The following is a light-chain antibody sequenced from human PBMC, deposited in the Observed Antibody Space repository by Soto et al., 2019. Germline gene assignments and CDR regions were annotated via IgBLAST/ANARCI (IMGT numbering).Light chain of an antibody. CDR3: SSHAGSNDRWV. V-gene: IGLV2-8*01. CDR2: EVN. CDR1: SSDIGAYNY. Sequence: QSALTQPPSASGSPGQSVTISCTGTSSDIGAYNYVSWYQQHPGKAPKIMSHEVNNRPSGVPDRFYGPKSGNTTSLPVSGFQAEDEADYYCSSHAGSNDRWVFGGGTQLTVL. J-gene: IGLJ3*02.